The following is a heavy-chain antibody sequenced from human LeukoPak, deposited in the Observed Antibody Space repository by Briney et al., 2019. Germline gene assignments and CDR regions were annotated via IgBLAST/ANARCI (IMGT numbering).Heavy chain of an antibody. V-gene: IGHV3-30*04. J-gene: IGHJ4*02. D-gene: IGHD2-21*02. CDR3: AREIGVVTANFDY. Sequence: GRSLRLSCEASGYTFSSYDMHWVRQATGQGLEWVAVISYDGSNTYYADYVKGRFTISRDNSKNTLYLQMNSLRAEDTAVYYCAREIGVVTANFDYWGQGALVTVSS. CDR2: ISYDGSNT. CDR1: GYTFSSYD.